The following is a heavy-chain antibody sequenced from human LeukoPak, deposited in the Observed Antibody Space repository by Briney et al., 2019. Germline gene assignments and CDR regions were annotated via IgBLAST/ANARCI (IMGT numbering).Heavy chain of an antibody. J-gene: IGHJ3*01. CDR2: IRSSGRST. V-gene: IGHV3-64*02. CDR3: ARFVSSGPL. D-gene: IGHD3-22*01. Sequence: GGTLRLSCAASGFGLGHYDMHWVRQAPGKGLECVSAIRSSGRSTYYADSVKGRFTVSRDNSNNTLYLQMGGLKPEDMAVYYCARFVSSGPLWGQGTMVTVSS. CDR1: GFGLGHYD.